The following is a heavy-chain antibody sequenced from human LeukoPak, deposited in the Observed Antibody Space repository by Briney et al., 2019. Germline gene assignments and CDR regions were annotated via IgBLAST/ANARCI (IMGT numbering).Heavy chain of an antibody. CDR1: GFTFSSYG. J-gene: IGHJ4*02. CDR2: ISGSGGST. CDR3: AKTLNGYYFDY. V-gene: IGHV3-23*01. Sequence: GGSLGLSCAASGFTFSSYGMSWVRQAPGKGLEWVSAISGSGGSTYYADSVKGRFTISRDNSKNTLYLQMNSLRAEDTAVYYCAKTLNGYYFDYWGQGTLVTVSS. D-gene: IGHD2-8*01.